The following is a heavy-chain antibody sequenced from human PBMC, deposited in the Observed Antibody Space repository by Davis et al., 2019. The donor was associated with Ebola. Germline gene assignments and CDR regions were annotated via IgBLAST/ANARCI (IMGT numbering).Heavy chain of an antibody. Sequence: PGGSLRLSCAASGFTFSSYWMSWVRQAPGKGLEWVANIKQDGSEKYYVDSVKGRFTISRDNAKNSLYLQMNSLRAEDTAVYYCARCIDLGYSSVGGYYFDYWGQGTLVTVSS. CDR2: IKQDGSEK. V-gene: IGHV3-7*01. CDR3: ARCIDLGYSSVGGYYFDY. D-gene: IGHD6-19*01. CDR1: GFTFSSYW. J-gene: IGHJ4*02.